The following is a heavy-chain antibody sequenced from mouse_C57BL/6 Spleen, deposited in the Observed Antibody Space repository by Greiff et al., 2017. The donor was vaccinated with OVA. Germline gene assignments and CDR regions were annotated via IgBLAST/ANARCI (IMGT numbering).Heavy chain of an antibody. CDR1: GYTFTSYW. CDR3: AIYGRGDYYAMDY. J-gene: IGHJ4*01. Sequence: QVQLQQPGAELVKPGASVKMSCKASGYTFTSYWITWVKQRPGQGLEWIGDIYPGSGSTNYNEKFKSKAKLTVDTSSSTAYMQLSSLTSEDSAVYYCAIYGRGDYYAMDYWGQGTSVTVSS. CDR2: IYPGSGST. D-gene: IGHD1-1*01. V-gene: IGHV1-55*01.